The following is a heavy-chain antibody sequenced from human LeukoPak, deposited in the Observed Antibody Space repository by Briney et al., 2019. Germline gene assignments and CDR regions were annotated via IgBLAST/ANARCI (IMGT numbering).Heavy chain of an antibody. CDR1: GGSIRSYY. Sequence: PSETLSLTCTVSGGSIRSYYWSWIRQPPGKGLEWIGYIYYSGSTNYNPSLKSRVTISVDTSKNQFSLKLSSVTAADTAVYYCAREGSCSWTNWFDPWGQGTLVIVSS. CDR3: AREGSCSWTNWFDP. CDR2: IYYSGST. D-gene: IGHD6-13*01. V-gene: IGHV4-59*01. J-gene: IGHJ5*02.